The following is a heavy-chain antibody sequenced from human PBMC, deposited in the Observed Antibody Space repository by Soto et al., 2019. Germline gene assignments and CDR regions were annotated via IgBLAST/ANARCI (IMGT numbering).Heavy chain of an antibody. CDR1: GFTFSSYG. CDR3: AKSQIVVVPAAPDANYYYYYGMDV. Sequence: QVQLVESGGGVVQPGRSLRLSCAASGFTFSSYGMHWVRQAPGKGLEWVAVISYDGSNKYYADSVKGRFTISRDNSKNTLYLQMNILRAEDTAVYYCAKSQIVVVPAAPDANYYYYYGMDVWGQGTTVTVSS. CDR2: ISYDGSNK. D-gene: IGHD2-2*01. J-gene: IGHJ6*02. V-gene: IGHV3-30*18.